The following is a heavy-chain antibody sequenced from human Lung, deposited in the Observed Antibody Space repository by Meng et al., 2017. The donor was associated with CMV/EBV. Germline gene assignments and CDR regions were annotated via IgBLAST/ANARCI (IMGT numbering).Heavy chain of an antibody. CDR1: GGTFGSYT. CDR3: ARGGIYADDYLGLDV. J-gene: IGHJ6*02. V-gene: IGHV1-69*02. D-gene: IGHD1-26*01. CDR2: IIPILGLT. Sequence: SVKVSCKASGGTFGSYTISWVRQAPGQGLEWMERIIPILGLTNYAQRFEARVTMTADKSTSTAYMELSSLTSEDTAVYYCARGGIYADDYLGLDVWGQGTTVTVSS.